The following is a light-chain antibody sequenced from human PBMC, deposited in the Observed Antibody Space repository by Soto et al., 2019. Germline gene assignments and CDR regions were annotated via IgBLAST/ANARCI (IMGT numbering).Light chain of an antibody. CDR3: QQSYSSPPEYT. CDR1: QSITTF. CDR2: AAS. Sequence: DIQMTQSPSSLSASVGDRVTITCRASQSITTFLNWYQQKPGKAPKLLIYAASSLQRGVPSRFSGSGYGADFTLTISSLQPEDYATYYCQQSYSSPPEYTFGQGTKLEIK. J-gene: IGKJ2*01. V-gene: IGKV1-39*01.